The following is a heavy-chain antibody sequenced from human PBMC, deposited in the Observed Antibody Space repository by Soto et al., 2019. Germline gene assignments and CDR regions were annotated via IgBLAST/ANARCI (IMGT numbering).Heavy chain of an antibody. V-gene: IGHV1-69*13. D-gene: IGHD3-3*01. Sequence: SVKVSCKASGGTFSSYAISWVRQAPGQGLEWMGGIIPIFGTANYAQKFQGRVTITADESTSTAYMELSSLRSEDTAVYYCARDWSAIFGVVNWFDPWGQGTLVTVSS. CDR1: GGTFSSYA. CDR3: ARDWSAIFGVVNWFDP. J-gene: IGHJ5*02. CDR2: IIPIFGTA.